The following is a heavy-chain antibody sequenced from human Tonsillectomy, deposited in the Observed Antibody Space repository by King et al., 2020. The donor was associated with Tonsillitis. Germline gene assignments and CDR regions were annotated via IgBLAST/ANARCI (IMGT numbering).Heavy chain of an antibody. J-gene: IGHJ6*03. V-gene: IGHV3-13*01. CDR1: GFPFSNYD. D-gene: IGHD2-2*01. CDR2: IRTAGDT. CDR3: ARGVVPSANNNYYFYMDV. Sequence: VQLVESGGGLVQPGGSLRLSCAASGFPFSNYDMHWVRQATGKGLEWVSVIRTAGDTYYPDSVKGRFTLSRENAKNSFYLQMSSLRAGDTAVYYCARGVVPSANNNYYFYMDVWGKGTTVTVSS.